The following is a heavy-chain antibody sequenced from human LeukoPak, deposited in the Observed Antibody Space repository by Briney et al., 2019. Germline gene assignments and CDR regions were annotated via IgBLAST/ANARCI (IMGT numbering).Heavy chain of an antibody. Sequence: GGSLRLSCAASGFTVSSNYMGWVRQAPGKGLEWVSILYSGGSTDYAASVKGRFTISRDNSKNTLYLQMNSLRAEDTAVYYCARYYYDSSGYYYSFDSWGLGALVTVSS. CDR2: LYSGGST. J-gene: IGHJ4*02. V-gene: IGHV3-66*02. CDR3: ARYYYDSSGYYYSFDS. D-gene: IGHD3-22*01. CDR1: GFTVSSNY.